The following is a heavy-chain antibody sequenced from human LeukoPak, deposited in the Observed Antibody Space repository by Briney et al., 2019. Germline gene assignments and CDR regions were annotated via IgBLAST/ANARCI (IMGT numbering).Heavy chain of an antibody. V-gene: IGHV4-4*08. J-gene: IGHJ3*02. D-gene: IGHD6-19*01. CDR1: GGSISSYY. CDR2: IVNSGSA. CDR3: ARRARYGSGWYHAFDI. Sequence: PSESLSLTCSVSGGSISSYYWDWIRQPPGRGLEWIGYIVNSGSANYNPSLKSRVTMAVDTSKNKFSLNLSSVTAADTAVYYCARRARYGSGWYHAFDIWGQGTMVTASS.